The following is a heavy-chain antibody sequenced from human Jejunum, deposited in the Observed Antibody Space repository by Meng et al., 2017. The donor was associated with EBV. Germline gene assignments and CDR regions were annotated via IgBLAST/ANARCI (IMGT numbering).Heavy chain of an antibody. CDR2: INGGATST. CDR3: ASGPSCSSGSCQEFDY. Sequence: QVKLVQSGAEGKNPGASLGVSCQASESIFTTYDLHWVRQAPGQRLEWMGWINGGATSTVYSQNFQGRLTIARDTSARTAFMELSSLTSEDTAVYYCASGPSCSSGSCQEFDYWGQGTLVTVSS. CDR1: ESIFTTYD. V-gene: IGHV1-3*01. J-gene: IGHJ4*02. D-gene: IGHD2-2*01.